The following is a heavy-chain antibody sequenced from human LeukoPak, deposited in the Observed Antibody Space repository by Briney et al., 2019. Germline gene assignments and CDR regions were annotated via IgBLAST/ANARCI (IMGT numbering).Heavy chain of an antibody. CDR3: ARLVGLSTTASY. CDR2: INPTSGGT. Sequence: ASVKVSCKASGYTFIGYYLHWVRQAPGQGLEWMGWINPTSGGTNYAQKFQDRVTMTRDTSINTAYIELSRLRSDDTAVYYCARLVGLSTTASYWGQGTLVIVSS. J-gene: IGHJ4*02. D-gene: IGHD5/OR15-5a*01. CDR1: GYTFIGYY. V-gene: IGHV1-2*02.